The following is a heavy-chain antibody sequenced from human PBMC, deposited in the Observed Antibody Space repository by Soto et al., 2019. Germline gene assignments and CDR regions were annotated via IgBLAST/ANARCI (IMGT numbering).Heavy chain of an antibody. J-gene: IGHJ4*02. V-gene: IGHV1-18*01. CDR2: ISAYNGNT. Sequence: QVQLVQSGAEVKKPGASVKVSCKASGYTFTSYGISWVRQAPGQGLEWMGWISAYNGNTKYVQKFQGRVTMTTDTSTSTADMDLSSLRSDDTAVYYCAIDAAAGLNDYLGPGTLVTVSS. CDR3: AIDAAAGLNDY. D-gene: IGHD6-13*01. CDR1: GYTFTSYG.